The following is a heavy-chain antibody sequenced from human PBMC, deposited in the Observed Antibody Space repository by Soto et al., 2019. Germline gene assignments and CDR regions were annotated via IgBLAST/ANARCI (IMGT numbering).Heavy chain of an antibody. D-gene: IGHD2-15*01. V-gene: IGHV4-39*01. CDR2: IYYTVTS. Sequence: SENLSLTCGVSGGSISSSSYYWDWIRQPPGKGLEWIGTIYYTVTSNYNPSLKSRVTISVDTSKNQFSLNISSVTAVHTAVYYCTRHASGVVVPAAIRNWGQGSLVTVSS. CDR3: TRHASGVVVPAAIRN. J-gene: IGHJ4*02. CDR1: GGSISSSSYY.